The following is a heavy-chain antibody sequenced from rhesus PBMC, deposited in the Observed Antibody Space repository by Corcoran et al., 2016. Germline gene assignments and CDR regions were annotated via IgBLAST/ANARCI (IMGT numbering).Heavy chain of an antibody. CDR1: GFSINTAETG. CDR3: ARLPTRRFDV. V-gene: IGHV2-95*01. J-gene: IGHJ5-1*01. CDR2: ICWSDTK. Sequence: QVTLKESGPALVKPTQTLTLTCTFSGFSINTAETGVGWIRQPPGKALEWLASICWSDTKYYSTSVKSRLTISKDPSKNLVILTMTNMDPVDTATYYCARLPTRRFDVWGPGVLVTVSS. D-gene: IGHD3S6*01.